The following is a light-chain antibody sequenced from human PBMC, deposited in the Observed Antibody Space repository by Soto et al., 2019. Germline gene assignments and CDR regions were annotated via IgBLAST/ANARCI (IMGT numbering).Light chain of an antibody. V-gene: IGLV1-51*01. J-gene: IGLJ2*01. CDR2: DNN. CDR3: GTWDSSLSTAI. CDR1: SSNIGNND. Sequence: QSVLTQPPSVSAAPGQKVTISCSGSSSNIGNNDVSWYQLLPGTAPKLLIYDNNRRPSGIPDRFSGSKSGTSATLGITGLQTGDEADYYCGTWDSSLSTAIFGGGTKLTVL.